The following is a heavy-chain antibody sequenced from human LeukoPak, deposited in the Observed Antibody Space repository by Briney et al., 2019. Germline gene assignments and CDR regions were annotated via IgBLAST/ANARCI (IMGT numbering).Heavy chain of an antibody. D-gene: IGHD3-3*01. V-gene: IGHV1-2*02. Sequence: ASVKVSCKASGYTFTGYYIHWVRQAPGQGLEWMGWINPNSGGTNYAQKFQGRVTTTRDTSISTAYMELSRLRSDDTAVYYCANSPLYYDFWSGYYPFDYWGQGTLVTVSS. CDR2: INPNSGGT. CDR3: ANSPLYYDFWSGYYPFDY. CDR1: GYTFTGYY. J-gene: IGHJ4*02.